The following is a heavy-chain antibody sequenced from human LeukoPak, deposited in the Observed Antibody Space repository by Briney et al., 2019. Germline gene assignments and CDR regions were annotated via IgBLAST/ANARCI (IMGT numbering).Heavy chain of an antibody. CDR3: ARAYQRLGELSLPDY. V-gene: IGHV7-4-1*02. D-gene: IGHD3-16*02. CDR2: INTNTGNP. Sequence: ASVKVSCKATGYTFTSYAMNCVRQAPGQGLEWMGWINTNTGNPTYAQGFTGRFVFSLDTSVSTTYLQISSLKAEDTAVYYCARAYQRLGELSLPDYWGQGTLVNVSS. CDR1: GYTFTSYA. J-gene: IGHJ4*02.